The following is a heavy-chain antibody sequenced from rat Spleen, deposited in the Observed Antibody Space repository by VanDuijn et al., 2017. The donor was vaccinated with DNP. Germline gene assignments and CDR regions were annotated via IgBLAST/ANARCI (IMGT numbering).Heavy chain of an antibody. CDR3: ARARIIRGTGNVMDA. V-gene: IGHV3-1*01. CDR1: GYSITSDY. D-gene: IGHD4-3*01. CDR2: ISYSGST. J-gene: IGHJ4*01. Sequence: EVQLQESGPDLEKPSQSLSLTCSVTGYSITSDYWGWIRKFPGNKMEWIGHISYSGSTSYNPSLKSRISITRDTSKNQFFLQLNSVTTEDTATYYCARARIIRGTGNVMDAWGQGASVTVSS.